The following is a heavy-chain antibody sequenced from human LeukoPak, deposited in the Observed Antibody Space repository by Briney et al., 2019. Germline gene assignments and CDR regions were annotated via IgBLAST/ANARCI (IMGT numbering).Heavy chain of an antibody. CDR2: VYYSGIT. CDR1: DGSTTNSDYY. J-gene: IGHJ3*01. D-gene: IGHD6-13*01. CDR3: ARRKLYSSSWNGDSFDV. Sequence: SETLSLTCTVSDGSTTNSDYYWAWIRQPPGQGLEWIGSVYYSGITYYNPSLKSRVSISLDTSKSQFSLNPTSVTAADTAVYYCARRKLYSSSWNGDSFDVWGLGPMVTVSS. V-gene: IGHV4-39*01.